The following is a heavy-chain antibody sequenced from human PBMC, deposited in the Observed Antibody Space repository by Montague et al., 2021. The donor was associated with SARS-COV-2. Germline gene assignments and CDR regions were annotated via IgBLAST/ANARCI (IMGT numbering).Heavy chain of an antibody. CDR3: ARQDIQLRFDL. CDR1: SASISNDIYY. D-gene: IGHD1-1*01. J-gene: IGHJ2*01. CDR2: SRYGGTS. V-gene: IGHV4-39*01. Sequence: SETLSLTCTASSASISNDIYYWGWIRQPPGKGPEWIGGSRYGGTSYYNPSLKSRVTISIDTSKNQCSLTMTAVTAADTAVYFCARQDIQLRFDLWGRGTLGTVSS.